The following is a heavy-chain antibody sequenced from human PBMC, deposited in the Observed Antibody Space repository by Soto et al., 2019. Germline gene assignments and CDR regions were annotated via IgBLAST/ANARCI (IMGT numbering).Heavy chain of an antibody. CDR1: GGSISSYY. D-gene: IGHD2-21*02. J-gene: IGHJ6*02. Sequence: SETLSLTCTVSGGSISSYYWSWIRQPPGKGLEWIGYIYYSGSTVYNPPFKSRVTISVDTSKNQFSLKLNSVTAADTAVYYCARDLWGYCGTDCYPLDVWGQGTTVTVSS. CDR2: IYYSGST. V-gene: IGHV4-59*01. CDR3: ARDLWGYCGTDCYPLDV.